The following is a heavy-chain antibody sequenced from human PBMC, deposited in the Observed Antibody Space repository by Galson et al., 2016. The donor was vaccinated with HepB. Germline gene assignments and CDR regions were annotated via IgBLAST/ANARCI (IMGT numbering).Heavy chain of an antibody. CDR3: ATFPVAGTPTVYDYGMDV. V-gene: IGHV3-23*01. Sequence: SLRLSCAGSEFMFSDYAMTWVRQAPGKGLEWVSFISGSGGSTYYADSVKGRFTISRDNSKNTLFLQMNSLRAEDTAVYYCATFPVAGTPTVYDYGMDVWGQGTTVTVSS. J-gene: IGHJ6*02. D-gene: IGHD6-19*01. CDR2: ISGSGGST. CDR1: EFMFSDYA.